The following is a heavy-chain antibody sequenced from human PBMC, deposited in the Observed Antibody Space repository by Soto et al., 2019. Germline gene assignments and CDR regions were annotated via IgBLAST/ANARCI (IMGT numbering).Heavy chain of an antibody. CDR2: ISYDGSNK. Sequence: QVQLVESGGGVVQPGRSLRLSCAASGFTFSSYAMHWVRQAPGKGLEWVAVISYDGSNKYYADSVKGRFTISRDNSKNPLYLQMNSLRAEDTAVYYCARQTFDSSGYFTWGYFDYWGQGTLVTVSS. V-gene: IGHV3-30-3*01. CDR1: GFTFSSYA. J-gene: IGHJ4*02. D-gene: IGHD3-22*01. CDR3: ARQTFDSSGYFTWGYFDY.